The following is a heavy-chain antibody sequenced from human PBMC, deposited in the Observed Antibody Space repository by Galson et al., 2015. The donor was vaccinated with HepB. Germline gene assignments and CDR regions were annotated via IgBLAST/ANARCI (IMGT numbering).Heavy chain of an antibody. CDR3: AGKGIQLWLPDYYFGMDV. J-gene: IGHJ6*02. CDR2: IWYDGSNK. D-gene: IGHD5-18*01. CDR1: GFTFSDYG. V-gene: IGHV3-33*01. Sequence: SLRLSCAASGFTFSDYGMHWVRQAPGKGLEWVAIIWYDGSNKFYADSVKGRFTISRDNSKNTLYLQMNSLRAEDTAVYYCAGKGIQLWLPDYYFGMDVWGQGTTVTVSS.